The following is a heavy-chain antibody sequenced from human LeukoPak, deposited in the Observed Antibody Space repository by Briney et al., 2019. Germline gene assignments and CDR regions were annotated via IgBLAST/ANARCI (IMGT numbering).Heavy chain of an antibody. CDR2: INLNSGGT. D-gene: IGHD2-15*01. Sequence: ASVKVSCKASGYTFTGYYMHWVRQAPGQGLEWMGWINLNSGGTNYAQKFQGRVTMTRDTSISTAYMELSRLRSDDTAVYHCALVVAATTIDYWGQGTLVTVSS. J-gene: IGHJ4*02. CDR1: GYTFTGYY. CDR3: ALVVAATTIDY. V-gene: IGHV1-2*02.